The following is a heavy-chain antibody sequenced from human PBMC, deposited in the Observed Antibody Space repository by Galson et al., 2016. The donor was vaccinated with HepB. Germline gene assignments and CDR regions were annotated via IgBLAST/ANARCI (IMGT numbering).Heavy chain of an antibody. Sequence: QSGAEVTKPGASVKVSCKASGYTFTSYAISWVRQAPGQGLEWMGWISAYNGNTNYAQNLQGRVTMTTDTSTSTAYMELRSLISDDTAVYYCASHYGSGSVSWFAPWGQGTLVTVSS. CDR3: ASHYGSGSVSWFAP. CDR2: ISAYNGNT. V-gene: IGHV1-18*01. J-gene: IGHJ5*02. D-gene: IGHD3-10*01. CDR1: GYTFTSYA.